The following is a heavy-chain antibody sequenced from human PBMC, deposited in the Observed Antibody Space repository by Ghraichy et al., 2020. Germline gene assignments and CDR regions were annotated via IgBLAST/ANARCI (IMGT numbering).Heavy chain of an antibody. D-gene: IGHD2-2*01. CDR2: MKLDGSEG. V-gene: IGHV3-7*01. CDR1: GFTFSTYW. CDR3: ARQPRSRSTSNRGTVVDL. J-gene: IGHJ5*02. Sequence: GASLRLSCAASGFTFSTYWMTWVRQAPGKGLEWVANMKLDGSEGYYVDSVRGRFTISRDNAKNSLYLQMNSLKVEDTAVYYCARQPRSRSTSNRGTVVDLWGQGTLVTVSS.